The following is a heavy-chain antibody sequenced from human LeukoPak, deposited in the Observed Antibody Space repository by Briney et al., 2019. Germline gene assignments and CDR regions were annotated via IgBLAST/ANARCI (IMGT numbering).Heavy chain of an antibody. CDR2: IYSTGST. V-gene: IGHV4-59*08. Sequence: SETLSLTCSVSGGSISNYYWSWLRQPPGKGLEWIGHIYSTGSTTYSPSLKSRVIMSADTSKNQFSLKVTSVTAADTAVYYYARHRPEGSYPLDSWGQGALVTVSS. J-gene: IGHJ4*02. CDR1: GGSISNYY. CDR3: ARHRPEGSYPLDS.